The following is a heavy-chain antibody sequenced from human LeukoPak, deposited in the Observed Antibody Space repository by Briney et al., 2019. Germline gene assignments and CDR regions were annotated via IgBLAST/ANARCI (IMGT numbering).Heavy chain of an antibody. CDR3: ASRASCSGGSCYMFDY. CDR1: GNIFNTYG. D-gene: IGHD2-15*01. Sequence: ASVKVSCKDSGNIFNTYGFSWVGQAPGKGLEWIGWTNVHKGKTNYAQKFQGRVTMTRDTSTSTVYMELSSLRSEDTAVYYCASRASCSGGSCYMFDYWGQGTLVTVSS. J-gene: IGHJ4*02. V-gene: IGHV1-18*01. CDR2: TNVHKGKT.